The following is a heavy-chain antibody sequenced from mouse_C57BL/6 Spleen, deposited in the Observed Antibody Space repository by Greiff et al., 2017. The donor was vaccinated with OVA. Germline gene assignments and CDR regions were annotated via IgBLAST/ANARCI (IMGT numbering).Heavy chain of an antibody. J-gene: IGHJ2*01. CDR2: IHPNSGST. V-gene: IGHV1-64*01. Sequence: VQLQQPGAELVKPGASVKLSCKASGYTFTSYWMHWVKQRPGQGLEWIGMIHPNSGSTNYNEKFKSKATLTVDKSSSTAYMQLSSLTSEDSAVYYCARSYWDVYYFDYWGQGTTLTVSS. CDR3: ARSYWDVYYFDY. D-gene: IGHD4-1*01. CDR1: GYTFTSYW.